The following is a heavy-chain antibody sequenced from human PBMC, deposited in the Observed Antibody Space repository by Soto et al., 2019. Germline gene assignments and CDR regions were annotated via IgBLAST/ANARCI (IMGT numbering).Heavy chain of an antibody. J-gene: IGHJ4*02. CDR1: GYSFTGYY. CDR2: INPDSGAT. Sequence: HEHLVRSGAEVKRAGASLKVSCKASGYSFTGYYIHWVRQAPGQGREGMGWINPDSGATNYAQNFQGRVTLTSDTSISTAPMYLTSLPSDDTAVYYCARGDYGTGGYPFPYFDYWGQGTQVIVSS. V-gene: IGHV1-2*02. CDR3: ARGDYGTGGYPFPYFDY. D-gene: IGHD2-8*02.